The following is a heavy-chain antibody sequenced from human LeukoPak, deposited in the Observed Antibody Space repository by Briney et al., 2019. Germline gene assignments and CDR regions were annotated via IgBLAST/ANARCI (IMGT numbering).Heavy chain of an antibody. D-gene: IGHD6-13*01. J-gene: IGHJ3*02. CDR1: GFTLSPCT. Sequence: PGGSLRLSCAASGFTLSPCTMHWVRQAPGKGLEYVSAISSNGGTSFYANSVKGRFTISRDNSKNTLYLQMGSLRAEDMAVYYCARPYSSTWYFAFDIWGRGTMVTVSS. CDR2: ISSNGGTS. CDR3: ARPYSSTWYFAFDI. V-gene: IGHV3-64*01.